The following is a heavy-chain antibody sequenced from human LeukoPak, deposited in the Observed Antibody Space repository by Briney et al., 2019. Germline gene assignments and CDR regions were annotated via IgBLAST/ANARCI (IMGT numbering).Heavy chain of an antibody. V-gene: IGHV4-39*01. D-gene: IGHD2-2*01. CDR2: ISYSGST. J-gene: IGHJ6*02. CDR1: GGSIRSGDYY. CDR3: VRIYCTSTSCYGDSYYGMDV. Sequence: SETLSLTCTVSGGSIRSGDYYWSWVRQHPGEGLEWIGSISYSGSTYYNPSLKTRVTMSVDTSENQSSLKLGSVTAADSTVYYCVRIYCTSTSCYGDSYYGMDVWGQGTTVTVSS.